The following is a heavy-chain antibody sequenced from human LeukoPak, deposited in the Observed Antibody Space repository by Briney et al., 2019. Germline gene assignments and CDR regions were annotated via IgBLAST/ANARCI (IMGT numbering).Heavy chain of an antibody. J-gene: IGHJ4*02. V-gene: IGHV3-48*03. Sequence: PGGSLRLSCAASGFTFSSYEMNWVRQAPGKGLEWVSYISSSGSTIYYADSVKGRFTISRDNAKNSLYLQINSLRAEDTAVYYCARAQEGSYYSHYFDYWGQGTLVTVSS. D-gene: IGHD1-26*01. CDR3: ARAQEGSYYSHYFDY. CDR2: ISSSGSTI. CDR1: GFTFSSYE.